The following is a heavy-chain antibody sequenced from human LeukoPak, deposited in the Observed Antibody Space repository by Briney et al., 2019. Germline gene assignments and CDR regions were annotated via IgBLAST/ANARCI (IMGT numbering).Heavy chain of an antibody. D-gene: IGHD2-15*01. CDR2: INHSGST. CDR1: GGSISSYY. J-gene: IGHJ4*02. V-gene: IGHV4-34*01. Sequence: SETLSLTCTVSGGSISSYYWSWIRQPPGKGLEWIGEINHSGSTNYNLSLKSRVTISVDTSKNQFSLKLSSVTAADTAVYYCARGLVVVVAATRYFDYWGQGTLVTVSS. CDR3: ARGLVVVVAATRYFDY.